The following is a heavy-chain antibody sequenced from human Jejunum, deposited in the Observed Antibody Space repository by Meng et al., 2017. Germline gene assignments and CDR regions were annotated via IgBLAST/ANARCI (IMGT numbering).Heavy chain of an antibody. CDR3: VRDAFFGGG. J-gene: IGHJ4*02. V-gene: IGHV3-30*10. CDR1: GFTFSSYA. D-gene: IGHD3-16*01. CDR2: ISYDGRTK. Sequence: QVQLVEAGGGVVQPGRSLRLSCAASGFTFSSYAMHWVRQAPGKGLEWVSFISYDGRTKYYTDSVKGRFTVSRDDSENTLFLQMNSLRSEDTAMYYCVRDAFFGGGWGQGTLVTAPQ.